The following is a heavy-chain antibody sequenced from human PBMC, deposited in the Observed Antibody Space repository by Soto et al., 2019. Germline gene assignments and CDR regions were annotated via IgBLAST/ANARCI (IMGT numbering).Heavy chain of an antibody. J-gene: IGHJ6*02. V-gene: IGHV1-69*08. CDR3: VIDYSGTMIVVVITGYYYYGMDV. Sequence: QVQLVQSGAEVKRPGSSVKVSCQTSGGTFRTYTINWVRQAPGQGLEWMGRIIPILDVANYAQKFQGRVTITADKPTRTADMGLRGMRSDDTAVYYCVIDYSGTMIVVVITGYYYYGMDVWGQGTTVTVSS. CDR2: IIPILDVA. D-gene: IGHD3-22*01. CDR1: GGTFRTYT.